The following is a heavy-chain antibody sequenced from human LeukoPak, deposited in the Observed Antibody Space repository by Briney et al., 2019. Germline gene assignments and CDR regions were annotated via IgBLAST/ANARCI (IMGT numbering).Heavy chain of an antibody. V-gene: IGHV4-34*01. CDR3: ARGKLSTDIVVVPAAIGVRYYFDY. D-gene: IGHD2-2*02. J-gene: IGHJ4*02. CDR2: INHSGST. Sequence: PSETLSLTCAVYGGSFSGYYWSWIRQPPGKGLEWIGEINHSGSTNYNPSLKSRVTISVDTSKNQFSLKLSSVTAADTAVYYCARGKLSTDIVVVPAAIGVRYYFDYWGQGTLVTVSS. CDR1: GGSFSGYY.